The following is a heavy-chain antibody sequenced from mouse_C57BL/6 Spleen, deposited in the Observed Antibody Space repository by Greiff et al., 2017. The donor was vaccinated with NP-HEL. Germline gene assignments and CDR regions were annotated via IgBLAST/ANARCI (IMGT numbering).Heavy chain of an antibody. V-gene: IGHV1-50*01. CDR2: IDPSDSYT. CDR3: ARLGNWAFAY. J-gene: IGHJ3*01. Sequence: QVQLQQPGAELVKPGASVKLSCKASGYTFTSYWMQWVKQRPGQGLEWIGEIDPSDSYTNYNQKFKGKATLTVDTSSSTAYMQLSSLTSEDSAVYYCARLGNWAFAYWGQGTLVTFSA. CDR1: GYTFTSYW. D-gene: IGHD4-1*01.